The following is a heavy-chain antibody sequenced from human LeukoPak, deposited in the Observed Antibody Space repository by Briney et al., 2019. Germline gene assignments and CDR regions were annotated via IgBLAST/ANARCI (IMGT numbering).Heavy chain of an antibody. CDR1: GYTFTSYG. CDR2: INPNSGGT. Sequence: ASVKVSCKASGYTFTSYGFTWVRQAPGQGLEWMGWINPNSGGTNYAQKFQGRVTMTRDTSISTAYMELSRLRSDDTAVYYCARAQSIYCSGGSCYIGIPGYWGQGTLVTVSS. V-gene: IGHV1-2*02. J-gene: IGHJ4*02. D-gene: IGHD2-15*01. CDR3: ARAQSIYCSGGSCYIGIPGY.